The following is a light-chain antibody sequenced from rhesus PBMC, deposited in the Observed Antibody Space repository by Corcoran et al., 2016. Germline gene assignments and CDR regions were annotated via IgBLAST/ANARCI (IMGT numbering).Light chain of an antibody. CDR1: SSDIGGYNG. J-gene: IGLJ1*01. Sequence: QSALTQPPSVSKSLGQSVTISCTGTSSDIGGYNGVTWYQQHSGTAPRLLIYDVNKRPSGVSDRFSGSKSGNTASLTISGLQPEDEADYYCCSFYCCLSGSGSSFIFGSGTRLTVL. V-gene: IGLV2-38*01. CDR2: DVN. CDR3: CSFYCCLSGSGSSFI.